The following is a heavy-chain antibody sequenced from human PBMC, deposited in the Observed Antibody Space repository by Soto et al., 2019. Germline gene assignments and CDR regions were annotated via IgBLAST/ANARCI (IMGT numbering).Heavy chain of an antibody. CDR1: GGSLSSYY. CDR2: IYYSGST. D-gene: IGHD3-10*01. V-gene: IGHV4-59*08. CDR3: ARLGSYYGSGSYYSLP. J-gene: IGHJ5*02. Sequence: SETLSLTCTVSGGSLSSYYWSWIRQPPGKGLEWIGYIYYSGSTNYNPSLKSRVTISVDTSKNQFSLKLSSVTAADTAVYYCARLGSYYGSGSYYSLPWGQGTLVTVSS.